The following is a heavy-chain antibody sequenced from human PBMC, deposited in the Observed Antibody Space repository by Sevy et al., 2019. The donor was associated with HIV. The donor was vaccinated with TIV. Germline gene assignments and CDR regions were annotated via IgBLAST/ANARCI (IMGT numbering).Heavy chain of an antibody. D-gene: IGHD3-22*01. CDR2: ISSDGNNI. CDR1: GFTFSDYY. CDR3: ARERRGDSMGYYYWYFDL. Sequence: GGSLRLSCAASGFTFSDYYISWLRQAPGKGLEWVSYISSDGNNIFYADSVKGRFSIARDNAKKSLFLQMNSLRAEDTAVYYCARERRGDSMGYYYWYFDLWGRGTLVTVSS. J-gene: IGHJ2*01. V-gene: IGHV3-11*01.